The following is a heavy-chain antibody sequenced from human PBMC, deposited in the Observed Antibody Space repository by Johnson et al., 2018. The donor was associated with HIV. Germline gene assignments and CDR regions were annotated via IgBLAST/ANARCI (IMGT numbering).Heavy chain of an antibody. CDR1: GFTVSSNY. Sequence: VQPGGSLRLSCAASGFTVSSNYMSWVRQAPGKGLEWVSVIYSGGSTIFYADSVKGRFTISRDNAKNSLYLQMNSLRAEDTAVYYCARIPGSGWEHDAFDIWGQGTMVTVSS. D-gene: IGHD6-19*01. J-gene: IGHJ3*02. V-gene: IGHV3-66*01. CDR3: ARIPGSGWEHDAFDI. CDR2: IYSGGSTI.